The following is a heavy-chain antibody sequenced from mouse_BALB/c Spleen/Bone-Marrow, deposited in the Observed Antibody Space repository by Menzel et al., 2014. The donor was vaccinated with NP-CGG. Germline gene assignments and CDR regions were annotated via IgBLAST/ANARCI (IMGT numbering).Heavy chain of an antibody. CDR3: ARLGYYGYFVD. J-gene: IGHJ2*01. CDR2: INPESSTI. D-gene: IGHD2-3*01. CDR1: GFDFRRYW. Sequence: EVKLMESGGGLVQPGGSLKLSCAASGFDFRRYWMSWVRQVPGKGLEWIGEINPESSTINYTPSLKDKFIISRENAKNTLYLQMSKVRSEDTALYYCARLGYYGYFVDWGQGTTLTVSS. V-gene: IGHV4-1*02.